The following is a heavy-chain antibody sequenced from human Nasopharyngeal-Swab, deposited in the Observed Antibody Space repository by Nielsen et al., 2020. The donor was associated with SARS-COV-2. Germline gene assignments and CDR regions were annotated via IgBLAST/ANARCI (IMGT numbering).Heavy chain of an antibody. CDR2: LSPGDSET. J-gene: IGHJ5*01. V-gene: IGHV5-51*01. CDR1: GYTFTSYW. D-gene: IGHD3-10*01. CDR3: ARRVSGRPWFDS. Sequence: GESLKISCKGSGYTFTSYWIAWVRQMPGKGLEWMGILSPGDSETRYSPSFQGQATISADRSTTTAYLHWSSLQASDTAMYYCARRVSGRPWFDSWGQGTLVTVSS.